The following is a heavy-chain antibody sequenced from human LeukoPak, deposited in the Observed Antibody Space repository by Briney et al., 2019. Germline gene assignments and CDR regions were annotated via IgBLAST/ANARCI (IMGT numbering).Heavy chain of an antibody. Sequence: GGSLRLSCAASGFTFSSYAMSWVRQAPGKGLEWVSAISGSGGSTYYADSVKGRFTISRDNSKNTLYLQMNSLRAEDTAVYYCTTDRVHDYGDPYYYYGMDVWGQGTTVTVSS. CDR3: TTDRVHDYGDPYYYYGMDV. V-gene: IGHV3-23*01. CDR1: GFTFSSYA. D-gene: IGHD4-17*01. J-gene: IGHJ6*02. CDR2: ISGSGGST.